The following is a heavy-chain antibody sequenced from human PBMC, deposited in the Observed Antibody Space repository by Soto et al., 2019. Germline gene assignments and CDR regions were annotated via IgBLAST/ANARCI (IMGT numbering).Heavy chain of an antibody. CDR2: ISYDGSNK. Sequence: GGSLRLSCAASGFTFSSYAMHWGRQAPGKGLEWVAVISYDGSNKYYADSVKGRFTISRDNSKNTMYLQMNSLRAEDTAVYYCARSSGGYSGYYGMDVWGQGTTVTVSS. V-gene: IGHV3-30-3*01. CDR1: GFTFSSYA. J-gene: IGHJ6*02. CDR3: ARSSGGYSGYYGMDV. D-gene: IGHD5-18*01.